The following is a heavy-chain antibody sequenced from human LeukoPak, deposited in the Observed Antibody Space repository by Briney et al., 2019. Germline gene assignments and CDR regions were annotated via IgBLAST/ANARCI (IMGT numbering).Heavy chain of an antibody. CDR2: ISSSSSTI. CDR3: ARDLAPFGHSSSCPHY. CDR1: GFTFSSYS. V-gene: IGHV3-48*04. D-gene: IGHD6-13*01. J-gene: IGHJ4*02. Sequence: PGGSLRLSCAASGFTFSSYSMNWVRQAPGKGLEWASYISSSSSTIYYADSVKGRFTISRDNAKNSLYLQMNSLRAEDTAVYYCARDLAPFGHSSSCPHYWGQGTLVTVSS.